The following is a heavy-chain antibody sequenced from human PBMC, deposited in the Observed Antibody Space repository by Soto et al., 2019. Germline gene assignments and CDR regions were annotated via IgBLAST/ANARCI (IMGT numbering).Heavy chain of an antibody. CDR2: IYYSGST. D-gene: IGHD4-17*01. J-gene: IGHJ4*02. Sequence: PSETLSLTCTVSGGSISSYYWSWIRQPPGKGLEWIGYIYYSGSTNYNPSLKSRVTISVDTSKNQFSLKLSSVTAADTAVYYCARDYYYGDYRYFDYWGQGTLVTVSS. CDR1: GGSISSYY. V-gene: IGHV4-59*01. CDR3: ARDYYYGDYRYFDY.